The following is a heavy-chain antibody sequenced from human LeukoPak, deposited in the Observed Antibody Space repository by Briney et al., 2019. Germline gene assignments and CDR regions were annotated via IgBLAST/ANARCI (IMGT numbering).Heavy chain of an antibody. Sequence: GESLKISCKGSGYSFTSYWIGWVRQMPGKGLEWMGIIYPGDSDTRYSPSFQGQVTISADKSISTAYLQWSSLKASDTAMYYCAKGANRFLEWATGPYFDYWGQGTLVTVSS. CDR2: IYPGDSDT. V-gene: IGHV5-51*01. D-gene: IGHD3-3*01. CDR1: GYSFTSYW. J-gene: IGHJ4*02. CDR3: AKGANRFLEWATGPYFDY.